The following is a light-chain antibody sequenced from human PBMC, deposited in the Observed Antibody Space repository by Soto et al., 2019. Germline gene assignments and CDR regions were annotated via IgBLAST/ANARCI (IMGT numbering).Light chain of an antibody. Sequence: DIVMTQTPLSSPVTLGQPASISCRSSQSLVHSDGNTYLSWLQQRPGQPPRLLIDKVSNRLSGVPDRFSGSEAGPEFTLKISRVEAEDVRVYYCMPASQPFTFGPGTRVDIK. CDR1: QSLVHSDGNTY. V-gene: IGKV2-24*01. J-gene: IGKJ3*01. CDR2: KVS. CDR3: MPASQPFT.